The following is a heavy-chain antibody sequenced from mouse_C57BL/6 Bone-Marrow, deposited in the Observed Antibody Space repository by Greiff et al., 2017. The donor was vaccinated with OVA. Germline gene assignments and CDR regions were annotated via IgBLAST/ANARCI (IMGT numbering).Heavy chain of an antibody. Sequence: QVQLQQPGAELVKPGASVKMSCKASGCTFTSYWITWVKQRPGQGLEWIGDIYPGSGSTNYNEKFKSKATLTVDTSSSTAYMQLSSLTSEDSAVYYCARVSNWDSYAMDYWGQGTSVTVSS. J-gene: IGHJ4*01. CDR3: ARVSNWDSYAMDY. V-gene: IGHV1-55*01. D-gene: IGHD4-1*01. CDR1: GCTFTSYW. CDR2: IYPGSGST.